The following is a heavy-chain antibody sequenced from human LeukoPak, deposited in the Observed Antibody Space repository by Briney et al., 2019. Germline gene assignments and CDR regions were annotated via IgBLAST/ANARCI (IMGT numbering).Heavy chain of an antibody. Sequence: GGSLRLSCAASGFTFSSSDMHWLRQAPGKGLEWVVFIRSDGSDKYYGDSVKGRVTISRDNSKNTLDLQMKSLRGEDTAVYYRAKAVGASRPFDYWGQGTLVTVSS. CDR3: AKAVGASRPFDY. V-gene: IGHV3-30*02. CDR2: IRSDGSDK. J-gene: IGHJ4*02. D-gene: IGHD1-26*01. CDR1: GFTFSSSD.